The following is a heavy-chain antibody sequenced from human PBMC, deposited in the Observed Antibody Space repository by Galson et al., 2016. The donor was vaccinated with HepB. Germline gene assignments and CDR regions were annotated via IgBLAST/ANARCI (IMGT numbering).Heavy chain of an antibody. J-gene: IGHJ4*02. V-gene: IGHV4-4*02. CDR3: ARTLSPTNQYFFNS. CDR2: TYHTGST. D-gene: IGHD1-14*01. CDR1: GASVSSNW. Sequence: SETLSLTCAVSGASVSSNWWSWVRQPPGKGLDWIGETYHTGSTNFNPSLMSRVTISLDKSKNQLSLRLSSVTAADTAVYYCARTLSPTNQYFFNSWGQGTLVTVSS.